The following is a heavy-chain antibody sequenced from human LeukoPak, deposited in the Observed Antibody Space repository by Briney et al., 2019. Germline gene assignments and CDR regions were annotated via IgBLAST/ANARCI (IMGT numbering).Heavy chain of an antibody. CDR1: GYTLTELS. D-gene: IGHD3-10*01. J-gene: IGHJ6*02. CDR3: ATFLTRVTMVRGVLYPPRYYGMDV. CDR2: FDPEDGET. V-gene: IGHV1-24*01. Sequence: ASVKVSCKVSGYTLTELSMHWVRQAPGKGLEWMGGFDPEDGETIYAQKFQGRVTMTGDTSTDTAYMELSSLRSEDTAVYYCATFLTRVTMVRGVLYPPRYYGMDVWGQGTTVTVSS.